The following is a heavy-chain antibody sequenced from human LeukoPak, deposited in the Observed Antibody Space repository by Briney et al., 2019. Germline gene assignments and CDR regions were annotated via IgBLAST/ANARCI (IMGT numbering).Heavy chain of an antibody. D-gene: IGHD6-13*01. CDR2: ISSSSSYI. CDR1: GFTFSSYG. CDR3: ARDRRLSSSSWYHEADACDI. V-gene: IGHV3-21*01. J-gene: IGHJ3*02. Sequence: GGSLRLSCAASGFTFSSYGMHWVRQAPGKGLEWVSSISSSSSYIYYADSVRGRFTISRDNAKNSLYLQMNSLRAEDTAVYYCARDRRLSSSSWYHEADACDIWGQGTMVTVSS.